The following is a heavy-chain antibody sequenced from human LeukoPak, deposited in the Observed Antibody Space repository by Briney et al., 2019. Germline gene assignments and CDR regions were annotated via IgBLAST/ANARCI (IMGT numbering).Heavy chain of an antibody. J-gene: IGHJ6*02. V-gene: IGHV1-18*01. CDR3: ARGVSSTSLYYYYYGMDV. CDR1: GYTFTSYG. CDR2: ISAYNGNT. D-gene: IGHD2-2*01. Sequence: ASVKVSCKASGYTFTSYGISWVRQAPGQGLEWMGWISAYNGNTNYAQKLQGRVTMTTDTSTSTAYMELRSLRSDDTAVYYCARGVSSTSLYYYYYGMDVWGQGTTVTVSS.